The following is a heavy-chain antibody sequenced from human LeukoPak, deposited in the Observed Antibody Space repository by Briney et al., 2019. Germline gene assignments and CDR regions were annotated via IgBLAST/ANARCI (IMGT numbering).Heavy chain of an antibody. V-gene: IGHV1-2*06. J-gene: IGHJ2*01. CDR2: INPNSGGT. D-gene: IGHD6-19*01. CDR1: GYTFTGYY. CDR3: AEIAVAGTTWWYFDL. Sequence: ASVKVSCKASGYTFTGYYMHWVRQAPGQGLEWMGRINPNSGGTNYAQKFQGRVTMTRDTSISTAYMELSRLRSDDTAVYYCAEIAVAGTTWWYFDLWGRGTLVTVSS.